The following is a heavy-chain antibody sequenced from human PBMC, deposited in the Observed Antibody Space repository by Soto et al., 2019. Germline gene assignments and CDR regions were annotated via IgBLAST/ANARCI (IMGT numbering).Heavy chain of an antibody. D-gene: IGHD3-22*01. V-gene: IGHV4-59*01. CDR1: GGSISNYY. CDR3: ARGKAFYYDSSGRPYYFDY. CDR2: IYYSGST. Sequence: SETLSLTCTFSGGSISNYYWTWIRQPPGKGLEWIGYIYYSGSTNYNPSLKSRVTISVDTTKNQFSLKLNSVTAADTAVYYCARGKAFYYDSSGRPYYFDYWGQGTLVTVSS. J-gene: IGHJ4*02.